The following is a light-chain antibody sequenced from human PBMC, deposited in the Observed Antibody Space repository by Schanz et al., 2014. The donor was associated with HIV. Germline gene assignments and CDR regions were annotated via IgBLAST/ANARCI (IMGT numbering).Light chain of an antibody. V-gene: IGKV3-20*01. CDR1: QSISSSY. CDR2: GAS. Sequence: EIVLTQSPGTLSLSPGERATLSCRASQSISSSYLAWYQQKPGQAPRLLIYGASSRATGIPDRFSGSGFGTDFTLTISRLETEDFAVYYCQYFGNSGGTFGGGTKVEIK. CDR3: QYFGNSGGT. J-gene: IGKJ4*01.